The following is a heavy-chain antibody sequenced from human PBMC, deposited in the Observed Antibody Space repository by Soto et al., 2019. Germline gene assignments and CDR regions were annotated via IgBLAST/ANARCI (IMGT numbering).Heavy chain of an antibody. D-gene: IGHD3-16*01. CDR1: GASVSTSCW. V-gene: IGHV4-4*02. Sequence: SETLSLTCAVSGASVSTSCWWSWVRQSPEKGLEWIGEIHYSGITNYNPSLKSQITISLDKSKNQFSLNLNSVTAADTAMYYCTRAIMKSLDYLGQGTQVTVSS. CDR2: IHYSGIT. J-gene: IGHJ4*02. CDR3: TRAIMKSLDY.